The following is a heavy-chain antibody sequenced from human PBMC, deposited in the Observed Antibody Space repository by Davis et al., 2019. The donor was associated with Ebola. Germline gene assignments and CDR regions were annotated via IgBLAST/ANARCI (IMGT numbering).Heavy chain of an antibody. CDR1: GYTFTSYG. CDR3: ARRLLWFGELTSYYFDY. V-gene: IGHV1-18*04. CDR2: ISAYNGNT. D-gene: IGHD3-10*01. J-gene: IGHJ4*02. Sequence: ASVKVSCKASGYTFTSYGISWVRQAPGQGLEWMGWISAYNGNTNYAQKLQGRVTMTTDTSTSTAYMELRSLRSDDTAVYYCARRLLWFGELTSYYFDYWGQGTLVTVSS.